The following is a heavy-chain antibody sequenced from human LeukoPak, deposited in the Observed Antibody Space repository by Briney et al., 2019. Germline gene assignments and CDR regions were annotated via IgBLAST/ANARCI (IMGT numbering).Heavy chain of an antibody. Sequence: PSETLSLTCTVSGDSISSYYWSWYRQPPGKGLEWIGYIYYTGSTNYNPSLKSRVTISVDTSKNQFSLKLSSVTAADTAVYYCARDRGQQLAPYNWFDPWGQGTLVTVSS. D-gene: IGHD6-13*01. J-gene: IGHJ5*02. CDR3: ARDRGQQLAPYNWFDP. CDR2: IYYTGST. CDR1: GDSISSYY. V-gene: IGHV4-59*01.